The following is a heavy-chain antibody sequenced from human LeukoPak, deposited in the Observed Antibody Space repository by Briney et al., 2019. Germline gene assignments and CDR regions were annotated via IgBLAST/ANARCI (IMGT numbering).Heavy chain of an antibody. CDR1: GFIFSGSD. V-gene: IGHV3-73*01. Sequence: GGSLKLSCATSGFIFSGSDIRWVRQASGRGLEWVGRIRTKLRNYATAYAASVKGRFTISRDDSGDTAYLQMNSLKTEDTAVYYCTTYISGHYWGQGTLVTVSS. CDR3: TTYISGHY. CDR2: IRTKLRNYAT. D-gene: IGHD1-20*01. J-gene: IGHJ4*02.